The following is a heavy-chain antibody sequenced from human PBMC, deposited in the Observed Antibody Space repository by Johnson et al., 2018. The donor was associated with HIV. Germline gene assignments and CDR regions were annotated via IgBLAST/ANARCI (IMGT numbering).Heavy chain of an antibody. CDR3: AKDLRVFDWFNAYDAFDI. J-gene: IGHJ3*02. CDR2: IWYDGSNK. D-gene: IGHD3-9*01. V-gene: IGHV3-33*06. CDR1: GFTVSSNY. Sequence: QVQLVESGGGVVQPGRSLRLSCAASGFTVSSNYMSWVRQAPGKGLEWVAVIWYDGSNKYYADSVKGRFTISRDNSKNTLYLQMNSLRADDTAVYYCAKDLRVFDWFNAYDAFDIWGQGTMVTVSS.